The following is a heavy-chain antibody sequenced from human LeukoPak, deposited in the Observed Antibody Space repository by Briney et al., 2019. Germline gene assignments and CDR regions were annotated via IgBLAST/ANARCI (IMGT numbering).Heavy chain of an antibody. CDR2: IAFDDTDR. D-gene: IGHD6-13*01. V-gene: IGHV3-30*04. CDR3: VRLSITVAGSDY. Sequence: PGGSLRLSCAASGFIFGDYAMHWVRQAPGKGLEWVAAIAFDDTDRYYIDSVKGRFTISRDNAKNSLYLQMNDMRVEDTAVYYCVRLSITVAGSDYWGQGALVTVSS. J-gene: IGHJ4*02. CDR1: GFIFGDYA.